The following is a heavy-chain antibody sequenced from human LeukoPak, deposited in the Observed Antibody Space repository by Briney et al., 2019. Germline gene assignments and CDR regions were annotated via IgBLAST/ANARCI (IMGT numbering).Heavy chain of an antibody. Sequence: SETLSLTCTVSGGSISSYYWSWIRQPPGKGLEWIGYIYYSGSTNYNPSLKSRVTISVDTSKNQFSLKLSSVTAADTAVYYCARGGDIVVVPTDAFDIWGQGTMVTVSS. CDR3: ARGGDIVVVPTDAFDI. J-gene: IGHJ3*02. V-gene: IGHV4-59*01. CDR2: IYYSGST. D-gene: IGHD2-2*01. CDR1: GGSISSYY.